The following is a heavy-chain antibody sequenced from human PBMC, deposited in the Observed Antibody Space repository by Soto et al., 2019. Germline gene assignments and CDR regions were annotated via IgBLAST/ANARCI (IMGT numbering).Heavy chain of an antibody. V-gene: IGHV4-59*08. J-gene: IGHJ6*02. D-gene: IGHD2-21*02. CDR1: GGSIIDYY. CDR3: ATQIGGCYSYGMDV. CDR2: IYYSGTT. Sequence: SETLSLTCTVSGGSIIDYYWSWIRQPPGKGLEWIGYIYYSGTTDYSPSLKSRVTISVDTSKNQFSLKLSSVTAADSAMYYCATQIGGCYSYGMDVSGQGTTLTVSS.